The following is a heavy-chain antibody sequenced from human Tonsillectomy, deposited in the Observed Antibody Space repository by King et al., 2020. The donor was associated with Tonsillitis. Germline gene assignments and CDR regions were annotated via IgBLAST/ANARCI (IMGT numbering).Heavy chain of an antibody. CDR2: VNDSGST. CDR3: ARGGDDAFDI. D-gene: IGHD3-16*01. J-gene: IGHJ3*02. CDR1: GGSLSDHY. V-gene: IGHV4-34*01. Sequence: VQLQQWGAGLLKPSETLSLTCAVYGGSLSDHYWSWIRQTPGKGLEWIGEVNDSGSTKYNPSLKSRVTISVDTSKNQFSLKLTSGTAAETAVYYCARGGDDAFDIWGQGTMVTVSS.